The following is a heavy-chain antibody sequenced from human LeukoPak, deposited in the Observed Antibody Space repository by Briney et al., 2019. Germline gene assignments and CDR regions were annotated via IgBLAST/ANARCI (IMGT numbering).Heavy chain of an antibody. Sequence: GASVKVSCKASGGTFSSYAISGVLQAPGQGLEWMGGIIPIFGTANYARKFQGRFMITTDESTSTAYMELSSLRSEDTAVYYCARANYYDSSGLFGFDYWGQGTLVTVSS. J-gene: IGHJ4*02. CDR1: GGTFSSYA. V-gene: IGHV1-69*05. D-gene: IGHD3-22*01. CDR2: IIPIFGTA. CDR3: ARANYYDSSGLFGFDY.